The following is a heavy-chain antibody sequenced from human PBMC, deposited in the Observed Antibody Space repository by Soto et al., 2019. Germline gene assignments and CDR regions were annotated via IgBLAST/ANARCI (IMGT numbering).Heavy chain of an antibody. Sequence: ESGGGLVQPGRSLRLSCVASGFTFDSYAMHWVRQAPGKGLEWVSGISWNSGSLGYEDSVKGRFTISRDNAQNSLYPEMNSLRVEDTAFYYCVKDIHEQWLVSHFEYWGQGALVTVSS. CDR3: VKDIHEQWLVSHFEY. D-gene: IGHD6-19*01. V-gene: IGHV3-9*01. J-gene: IGHJ4*02. CDR1: GFTFDSYA. CDR2: ISWNSGSL.